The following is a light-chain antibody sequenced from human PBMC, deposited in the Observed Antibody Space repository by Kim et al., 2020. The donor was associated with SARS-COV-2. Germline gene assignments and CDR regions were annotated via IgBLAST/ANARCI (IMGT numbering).Light chain of an antibody. J-gene: IGLJ1*01. CDR3: CSCAGSSTYV. V-gene: IGLV2-23*02. Sequence: QSALTQPASVSGSPGQSITISCTGASSDVGSYNLVSWYQQHPGKAPKLMIYEIDKRPSGVSNRFSGSKSGNTASLTISGLQTEDEADYYCCSCAGSSTYVFGTGTKVTVL. CDR2: EID. CDR1: SSDVGSYNL.